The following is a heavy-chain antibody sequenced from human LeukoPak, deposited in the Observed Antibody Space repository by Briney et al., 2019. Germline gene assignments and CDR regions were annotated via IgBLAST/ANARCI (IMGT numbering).Heavy chain of an antibody. D-gene: IGHD2-15*01. V-gene: IGHV3-23*01. CDR1: GFTFSSYA. Sequence: RGSLRLSCAASGFTFSSYAMSWVRQAPGKGLEWVSAISGSGGSTYYADSVKGRFTISRDNSKNTLYLQMNSLRAEDTAVYYCAKVVRAAAYYYYGMDVWGQGTTVTVSS. CDR3: AKVVRAAAYYYYGMDV. CDR2: ISGSGGST. J-gene: IGHJ6*02.